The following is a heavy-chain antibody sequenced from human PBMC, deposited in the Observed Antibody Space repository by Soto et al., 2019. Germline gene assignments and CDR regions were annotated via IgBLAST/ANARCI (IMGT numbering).Heavy chain of an antibody. CDR1: GGTFSSYA. J-gene: IGHJ6*02. Sequence: QVQLVQSGAEVKKPGSSVKVSCKASGGTFSSYAISWVRQAPGQGLEWMGGIIPIFGTANYAQKFQGRVTITADESTGTAYMELSSLRSEDTAVYYCARDPLGGIAARAYYYYGMDVWGQGNTVTVSS. V-gene: IGHV1-69*01. D-gene: IGHD6-6*01. CDR3: ARDPLGGIAARAYYYYGMDV. CDR2: IIPIFGTA.